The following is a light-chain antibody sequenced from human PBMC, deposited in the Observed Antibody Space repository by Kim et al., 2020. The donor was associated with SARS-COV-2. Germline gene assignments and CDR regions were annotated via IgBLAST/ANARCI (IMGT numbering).Light chain of an antibody. CDR3: KQYGSSPGYS. CDR2: GAS. CDR1: QSVSSSY. Sequence: EIVLTQSPGTLSLSPGERATLSCRASQSVSSSYLAWYQQKPGQAPRLLIYGASSRATGIPDRFSGSGSGTDFTLTISRLEPEDFAVYYCKQYGSSPGYSFGQGTKLEI. V-gene: IGKV3-20*01. J-gene: IGKJ2*03.